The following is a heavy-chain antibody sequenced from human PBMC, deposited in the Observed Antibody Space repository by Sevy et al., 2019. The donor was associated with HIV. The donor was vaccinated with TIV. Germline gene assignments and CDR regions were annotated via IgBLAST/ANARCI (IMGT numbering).Heavy chain of an antibody. J-gene: IGHJ4*02. CDR1: GFTFSTYS. Sequence: GGSLRLSCAASGFTFSTYSMNWVRQAPGKGLEWVSSISRRSSHIYYADAGKGGLTVSRDNAKKSVYLQMNSLRAEETAMYYCTRARGGVAAPGDYWGQGTLVTVSS. D-gene: IGHD6-13*01. V-gene: IGHV3-21*01. CDR3: TRARGGVAAPGDY. CDR2: ISRRSSHI.